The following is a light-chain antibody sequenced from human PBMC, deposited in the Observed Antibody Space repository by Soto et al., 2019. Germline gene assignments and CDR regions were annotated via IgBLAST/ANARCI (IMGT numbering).Light chain of an antibody. CDR3: AACGDSLSGRV. J-gene: IGLJ3*02. V-gene: IGLV1-47*01. CDR2: RSD. CDR1: SSNIGSNY. Sequence: QSVLTQPPSASGTPGQRVTISCSGSSSNIGSNYVYWYQQFPGTAPKLLIYRSDQRPSGVPDRFSGSKSGTSASLAISGLRSEYESDYYCAACGDSLSGRVFGGRTKLTVL.